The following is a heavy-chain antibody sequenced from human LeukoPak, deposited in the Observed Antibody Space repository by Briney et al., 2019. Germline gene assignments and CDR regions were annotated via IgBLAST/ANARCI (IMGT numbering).Heavy chain of an antibody. CDR3: ARGSDTAAGLY. CDR1: GGSFSGYY. V-gene: IGHV4-34*01. D-gene: IGHD6-13*01. J-gene: IGHJ4*02. Sequence: SETLSLTCAVYGGSFSGYYWSWVRQPPGKGLEWIGEINHSGSTNYNPSLKSRVSISVDSSKNQFSLKVGSVTAADTAVYYCARGSDTAAGLYWGQGTLVTVSS. CDR2: INHSGST.